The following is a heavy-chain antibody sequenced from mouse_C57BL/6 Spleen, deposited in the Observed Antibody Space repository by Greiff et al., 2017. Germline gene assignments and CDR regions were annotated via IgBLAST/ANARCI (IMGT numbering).Heavy chain of an antibody. Sequence: LVESGAELAKPGASVKLSCKASGYTFTSYWMHWVKQRPGQGLEWIGYINPSSGYTKYNQKFKDKATLTADKSSSTAYMQLSSLTYEDSAVYYCARCYSNYDYAMDYWGQGTSVTVSS. CDR3: ARCYSNYDYAMDY. V-gene: IGHV1-7*01. CDR2: INPSSGYT. D-gene: IGHD2-5*01. J-gene: IGHJ4*01. CDR1: GYTFTSYW.